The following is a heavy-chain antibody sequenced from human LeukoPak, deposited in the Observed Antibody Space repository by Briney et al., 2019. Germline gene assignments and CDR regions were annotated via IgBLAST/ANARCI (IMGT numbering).Heavy chain of an antibody. CDR2: VYFSGST. Sequence: PSETLSLTCTVSGDSIRTTRYWGWIRQPPGKGLEWIGAVYFSGSTSYNPSLKSRVIISVDTSKNQFSLKLTSVTAADTAVYYCATQGYNNQTMDVWGQGTTVTVSS. D-gene: IGHD5-24*01. CDR1: GDSIRTTRY. CDR3: ATQGYNNQTMDV. V-gene: IGHV4-39*01. J-gene: IGHJ6*02.